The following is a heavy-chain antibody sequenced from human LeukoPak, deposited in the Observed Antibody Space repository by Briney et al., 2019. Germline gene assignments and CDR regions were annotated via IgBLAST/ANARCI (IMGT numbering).Heavy chain of an antibody. CDR3: AKDIYGDYGGLDY. CDR2: IINSGGST. J-gene: IGHJ4*02. CDR1: GFTFSTYA. V-gene: IGHV3-23*01. Sequence: PGGSLRLSCAASGFTFSTYAMNWVRQAPGKGLEWVSTIINSGGSTYYADSVKGRFTISRDNSKNTLYLQMNSLRAEDTAVYYCAKDIYGDYGGLDYRGQGTLVTVSS. D-gene: IGHD4-17*01.